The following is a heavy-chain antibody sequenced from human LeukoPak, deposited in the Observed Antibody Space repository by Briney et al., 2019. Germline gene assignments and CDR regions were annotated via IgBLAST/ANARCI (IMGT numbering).Heavy chain of an antibody. CDR1: GFTFDDYA. J-gene: IGHJ4*02. Sequence: GRSLRLSCAASGFTFDDYAMHWVRQAPGKGLEWVSGISWNSGGIGYADSVKGRFTISRDNAKNSLYLQMNSLRAEDTALYYCTRETSSRYFDYWGQGTLVTVSS. CDR3: TRETSSRYFDY. CDR2: ISWNSGGI. V-gene: IGHV3-9*01.